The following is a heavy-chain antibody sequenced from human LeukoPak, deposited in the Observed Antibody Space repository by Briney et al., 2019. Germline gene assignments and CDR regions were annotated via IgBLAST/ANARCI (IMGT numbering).Heavy chain of an antibody. D-gene: IGHD2-2*01. CDR1: GVIFNNFA. V-gene: IGHV3-30-3*01. CDR3: AKGPLRGTAAAIDY. Sequence: PGGSLRLSCAASGVIFNNFAFHWVRQAPGKGLEWVAAVSYDGGNTYYADSVRGRLTISRDNSRNTLYLQMNSLRTEDTAVYYCAKGPLRGTAAAIDYWGQGTLVTVSS. J-gene: IGHJ4*02. CDR2: VSYDGGNT.